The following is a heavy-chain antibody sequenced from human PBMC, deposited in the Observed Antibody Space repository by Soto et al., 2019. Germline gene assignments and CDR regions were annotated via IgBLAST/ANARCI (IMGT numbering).Heavy chain of an antibody. CDR1: GGSISSSSYY. D-gene: IGHD2-2*01. V-gene: IGHV4-39*01. J-gene: IGHJ5*02. Sequence: QLLESGPGLVKPSETLSLTCTVSGGSISSSSYYWGWIRQPPGKGLEWIGSIYYSGSTYYNPSLKSRVTISVDTSKNQFSLKLSSVTAADTAVYYCARLEPAAGSNWFDPWGQGTLVTVSS. CDR3: ARLEPAAGSNWFDP. CDR2: IYYSGST.